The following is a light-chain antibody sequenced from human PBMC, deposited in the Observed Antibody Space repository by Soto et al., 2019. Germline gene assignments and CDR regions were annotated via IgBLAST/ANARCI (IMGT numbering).Light chain of an antibody. Sequence: QSVLTQPPSVSGAPGQRVTISCTGSSSNIGADYDVNWYQQFPGTAPKLLIYGNDNRPSGVPDRFSGSKSDTSASLAVTGLQAEDEADYYCSSYTGSSTLVFGGGTKLTVL. CDR1: SSNIGADYD. J-gene: IGLJ2*01. CDR3: SSYTGSSTLV. CDR2: GND. V-gene: IGLV1-40*01.